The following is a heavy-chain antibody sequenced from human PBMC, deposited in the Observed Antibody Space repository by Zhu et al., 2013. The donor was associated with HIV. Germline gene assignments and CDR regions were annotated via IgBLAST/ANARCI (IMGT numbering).Heavy chain of an antibody. CDR1: GYTFYQLL. V-gene: IGHV1-2*02. Sequence: HVQLCSLGLSEKDLGPSVKVSCKASGYTFYQLLCALDTTGPWDKGLSGWDGSALTMVPQIYEQKFQGRVTMTRDTSITTAYMELSRLTPDDTAVYYCSRTKMFAGYWSDFWGQGTLVTVSS. CDR3: SRTKMFAGYWSDF. D-gene: IGHD3-9*01. CDR2: SALTMVP. J-gene: IGHJ4*02.